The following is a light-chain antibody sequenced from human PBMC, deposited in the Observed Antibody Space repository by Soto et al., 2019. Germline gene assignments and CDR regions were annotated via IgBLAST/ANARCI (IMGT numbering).Light chain of an antibody. V-gene: IGKV4-1*01. J-gene: IGKJ2*01. CDR1: QSILYSSNSKNY. Sequence: DIVMTQSPDSLAVSLGERATINCKSSQSILYSSNSKNYLAWYQHKPGHPPKLLIYWASTRESGVPDRFSGRGSGTDFTLTISSLQAEDVAVYFCQHYYSTPYTFGQGTKLEIK. CDR3: QHYYSTPYT. CDR2: WAS.